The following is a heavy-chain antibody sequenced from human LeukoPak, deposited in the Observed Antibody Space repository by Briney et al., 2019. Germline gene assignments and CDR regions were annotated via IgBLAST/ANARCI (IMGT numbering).Heavy chain of an antibody. J-gene: IGHJ4*02. D-gene: IGHD3-10*01. V-gene: IGHV3-30*02. CDR1: GFTFSSYG. CDR3: AKGVGVWFGELWNY. CDR2: IRYDGSNK. Sequence: GGSLRLSCAASGFTFSSYGMHWVRQAPGKGLEWVAFIRYDGSNKYYADSVKGRFTISRDNSKNTLYLQMNSLRAEDTAVYYCAKGVGVWFGELWNYWGQGTLVTVSS.